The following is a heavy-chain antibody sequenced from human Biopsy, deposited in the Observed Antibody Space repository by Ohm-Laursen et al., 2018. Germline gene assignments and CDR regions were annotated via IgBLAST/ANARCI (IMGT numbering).Heavy chain of an antibody. D-gene: IGHD3-22*01. V-gene: IGHV4-34*01. CDR1: GESFNGYY. CDR2: INHSGRT. J-gene: IGHJ6*02. CDR3: VRGVDYYDPYHYYALDV. Sequence: SETLSLTCSVYGESFNGYYWSWIRQTPGKGLEWIGEINHSGRTNSNTSLKSRVTISVDTSKNQFSLKVRSVTAADTAVYHCVRGVDYYDPYHYYALDVWGQGTTVTVSS.